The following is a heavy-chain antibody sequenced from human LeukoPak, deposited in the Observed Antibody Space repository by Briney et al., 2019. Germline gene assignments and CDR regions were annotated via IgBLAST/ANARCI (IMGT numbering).Heavy chain of an antibody. V-gene: IGHV3-72*01. CDR1: GFTLSDHD. CDR2: SRNKVNSYST. CDR3: VAMIRGVGY. Sequence: GGSLRLSCAASGFTLSDHDMDWVRQAPGKGLEWVGRSRNKVNSYSTEYAASVKGRFTISRDDSKNSLYLQMNSLKTEDTAVYYCVAMIRGVGYWGQGTLVTVSP. D-gene: IGHD3-10*01. J-gene: IGHJ4*02.